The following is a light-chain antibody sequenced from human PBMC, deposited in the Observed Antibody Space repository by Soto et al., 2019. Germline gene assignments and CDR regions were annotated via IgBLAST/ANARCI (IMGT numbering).Light chain of an antibody. Sequence: DIQMTQSPSTLSASVGDRVTITWGASQSITGWLAWFLQKPGKAPKFLIHKVSSLESGVPSRFRGSGHGTEFTLTISSMKHDDFETYLCQQYHTYTWTFGQGTKVDIK. V-gene: IGKV1-5*03. CDR1: QSITGW. CDR3: QQYHTYTWT. J-gene: IGKJ1*01. CDR2: KVS.